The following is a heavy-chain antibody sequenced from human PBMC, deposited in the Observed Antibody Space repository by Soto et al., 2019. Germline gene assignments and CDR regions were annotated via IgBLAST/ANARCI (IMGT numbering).Heavy chain of an antibody. J-gene: IGHJ4*02. Sequence: ASVTVSCKASGYTFTSYDINWVRQATGQGLEWMGWMNPNSGNAGYAQKFPGRVTMTRNTSISTAYMELSSLRSEDTAVYYCARVDSTFPAASYWGQGTLVTVSS. CDR2: MNPNSGNA. V-gene: IGHV1-8*01. CDR3: ARVDSTFPAASY. D-gene: IGHD6-13*01. CDR1: GYTFTSYD.